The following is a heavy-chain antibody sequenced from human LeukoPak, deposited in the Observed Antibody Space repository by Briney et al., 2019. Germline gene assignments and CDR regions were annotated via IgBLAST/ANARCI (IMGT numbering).Heavy chain of an antibody. V-gene: IGHV3-33*01. CDR1: GFTFNTYH. CDR3: PRYRDTGGGYFDY. CDR2: MWSDGNTK. Sequence: GGALRLSCAASGFTFNTYHMYWVREGAGKGLEWVAVMWSDGNTKYYADSVKGRFSISGDSSDNTLYLQMNTLTAEDAAVYYCPRYRDTGGGYFDYWGQGTLVTVSS. D-gene: IGHD3-16*01. J-gene: IGHJ4*02.